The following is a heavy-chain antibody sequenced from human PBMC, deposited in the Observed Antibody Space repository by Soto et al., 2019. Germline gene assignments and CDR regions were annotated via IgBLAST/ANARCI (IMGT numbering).Heavy chain of an antibody. CDR1: GYTFATYG. V-gene: IGHV1-18*01. D-gene: IGHD1-7*01. CDR3: ARSGRIWNLREFDY. J-gene: IGHJ4*02. Sequence: QVQLVQSGAEVKKPGASVKVSCKASGYTFATYGFSWVRQAPGQGLEWMGWISASNGNTNYAQKLRGRVTMTTDTATSTAYMELRSLRSDDTAVFYCARSGRIWNLREFDYWGQGTLVTVSS. CDR2: ISASNGNT.